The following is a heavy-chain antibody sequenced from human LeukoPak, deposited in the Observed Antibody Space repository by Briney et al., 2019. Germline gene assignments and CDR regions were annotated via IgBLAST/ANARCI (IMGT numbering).Heavy chain of an antibody. Sequence: SETLSLTCAVYGGSFSGYYWSWIRQPPGKGLEWIGGINHSGTTNYNPSLKSRVTISVDTSKNQFSLKLSSVTAADTAVYYCARERGYSYGGEFDYWGQGTLVTVSS. V-gene: IGHV4-34*01. D-gene: IGHD5-18*01. CDR3: ARERGYSYGGEFDY. CDR2: INHSGTT. CDR1: GGSFSGYY. J-gene: IGHJ4*02.